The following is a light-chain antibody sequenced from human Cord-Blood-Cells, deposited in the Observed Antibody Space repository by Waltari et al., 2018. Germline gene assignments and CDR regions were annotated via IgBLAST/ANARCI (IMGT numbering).Light chain of an antibody. CDR3: QQSYSTPHT. J-gene: IGKJ2*01. CDR2: AAS. V-gene: IGKV1-39*01. CDR1: QSISSY. Sequence: DIQMTQSPSSLSASVRDRVTITCRASQSISSYLNWDQQKPGKAPKLLIYAASSLQSGVPSRFSGSGSGTDFTLTISSLQPEDFATYYCQQSYSTPHTFGQGTKLEIK.